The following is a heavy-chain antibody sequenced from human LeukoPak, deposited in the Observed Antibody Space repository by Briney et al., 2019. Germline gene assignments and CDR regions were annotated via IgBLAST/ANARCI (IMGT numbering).Heavy chain of an antibody. CDR2: IRYDGFNK. J-gene: IGHJ3*02. CDR3: AKKTIVGATVDAFDI. CDR1: GFTFSNYG. V-gene: IGHV3-30*02. D-gene: IGHD1-26*01. Sequence: GGSLRLSCAASGFTFSNYGMHWVRQAPGKGLEWVASIRYDGFNKYYADSLKGRFTVSRDNSKNTLYLQMNSLRAEDTAVYYCAKKTIVGATVDAFDIWGQGTMVIVSS.